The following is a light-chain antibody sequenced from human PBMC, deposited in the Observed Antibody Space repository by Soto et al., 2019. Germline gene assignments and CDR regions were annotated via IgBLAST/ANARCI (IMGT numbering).Light chain of an antibody. CDR2: DAS. CDR1: QSVSSY. V-gene: IGKV3-11*01. CDR3: QQRSNWPRIT. J-gene: IGKJ5*01. Sequence: EIVLTQSPATLSLSPGERATLSCRASQSVSSYLAWYQQKPGQAPMLLIYDASNRATAIPARFSGSGSGTDFTLTISSLETEDFAVYYCQQRSNWPRITFGQGTRLEIK.